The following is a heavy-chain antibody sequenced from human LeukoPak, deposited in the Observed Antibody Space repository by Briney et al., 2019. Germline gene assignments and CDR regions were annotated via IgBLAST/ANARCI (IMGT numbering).Heavy chain of an antibody. D-gene: IGHD4-17*01. Sequence: GRSLRLSCAASGFTFSSYGMHWVRQGPGEGRGRGAVISYDGSNKYYADSVKGRFTISRDNSKNTLYLQMNSLRAEDTAVYYCARDTDYGDYVRYYYYYYYMDVWGKGTTVTVSS. V-gene: IGHV3-30*03. CDR3: ARDTDYGDYVRYYYYYYYMDV. J-gene: IGHJ6*03. CDR1: GFTFSSYG. CDR2: ISYDGSNK.